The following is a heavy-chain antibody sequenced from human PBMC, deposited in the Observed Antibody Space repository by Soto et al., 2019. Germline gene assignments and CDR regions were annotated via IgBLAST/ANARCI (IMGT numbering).Heavy chain of an antibody. CDR1: VFTFSIDG. V-gene: IGHV3-23*01. J-gene: IGHJ4*02. CDR2: ITDNGGST. D-gene: IGHD1-26*01. CDR3: AKERETPTAFDY. Sequence: PWGSLRFSCVPSVFTFSIDGMSWVRQAPGKGLEWVSLITDNGGSTYYADSVKGRFTISRDNTKNTLFLQMNSLRAEDTAVYYCAKERETPTAFDYWGQGAMVTVSS.